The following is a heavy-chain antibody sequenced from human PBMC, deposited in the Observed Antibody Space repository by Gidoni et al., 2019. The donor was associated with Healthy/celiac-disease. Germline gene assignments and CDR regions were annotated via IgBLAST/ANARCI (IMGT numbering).Heavy chain of an antibody. V-gene: IGHV1-3*01. D-gene: IGHD3-3*01. CDR3: ARSDRFLEWLLAVGAFDI. CDR2: INAGNGNT. Sequence: QVQLEQSGAEVKKPGASVKVSCKASGYTFTSYAMHWVRQAPGQRLEWMGWINAGNGNTKYSQKFQGRVTITRDTSASTAYMELSSLRSEDTAVYYCARSDRFLEWLLAVGAFDIWGQGTMVTVSS. CDR1: GYTFTSYA. J-gene: IGHJ3*02.